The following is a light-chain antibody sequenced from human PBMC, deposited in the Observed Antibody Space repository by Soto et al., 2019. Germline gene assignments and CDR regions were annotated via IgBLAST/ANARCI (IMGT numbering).Light chain of an antibody. CDR3: SSYTSSNTYV. CDR1: SSDVAGYNY. J-gene: IGLJ1*01. CDR2: EVS. Sequence: QSALTQPASVSGSPGQSITISCTGTSSDVAGYNYVSWYQQHPGRAPQLMIYEVSNRPSGVSNRFSGSRSGNTASLTISGLQTEDEADYYCSSYTSSNTYVFGTGTTLTVL. V-gene: IGLV2-14*01.